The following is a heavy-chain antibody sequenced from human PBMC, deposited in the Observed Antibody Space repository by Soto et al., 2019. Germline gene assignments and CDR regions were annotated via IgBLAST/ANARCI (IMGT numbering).Heavy chain of an antibody. Sequence: QVQLVQSGAEVKKPGASVKVSCKASGYTFTGYYMHWVRQAPGQGLEWMGWINPNSGGTNYAQKFQGRVTMTRDTSISTAYMELSRLRSDDTAVYYCARDLAWVCPGNGCYTNEGNYGMDVWGQGTSVTVSS. D-gene: IGHD2-2*02. CDR2: INPNSGGT. CDR1: GYTFTGYY. V-gene: IGHV1-2*02. CDR3: ARDLAWVCPGNGCYTNEGNYGMDV. J-gene: IGHJ6*02.